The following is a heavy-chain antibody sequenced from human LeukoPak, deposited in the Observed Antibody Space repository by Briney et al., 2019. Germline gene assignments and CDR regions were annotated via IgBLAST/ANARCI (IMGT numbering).Heavy chain of an antibody. CDR1: GGSISSSSYY. J-gene: IGHJ4*02. CDR3: ARHISTLFGELPYYFDY. CDR2: IYYSGST. V-gene: IGHV4-39*01. Sequence: PSETLSLTCTVSGGSISSSSYYWGWIRQPPGKGLEWIGSIYYSGSTYYNPSLKSRVTISVDTSKNQFSLKLSSVTAADTAVYYCARHISTLFGELPYYFDYWGQGTLATVSS. D-gene: IGHD3-10*02.